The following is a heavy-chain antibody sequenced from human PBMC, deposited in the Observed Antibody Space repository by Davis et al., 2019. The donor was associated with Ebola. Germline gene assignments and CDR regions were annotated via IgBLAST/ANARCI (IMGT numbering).Heavy chain of an antibody. J-gene: IGHJ4*02. Sequence: PGGSLRLSCAASGFTFSSYGMHWVRQAPGKGLEWVAFIRYDGSNKYYADSVKGRFTISRDNAKNTLYLQMNGLRGEDTAVYYCARDWGSGSYYNSHWGQGTLVTVSS. V-gene: IGHV3-30*02. CDR2: IRYDGSNK. D-gene: IGHD3-10*01. CDR3: ARDWGSGSYYNSH. CDR1: GFTFSSYG.